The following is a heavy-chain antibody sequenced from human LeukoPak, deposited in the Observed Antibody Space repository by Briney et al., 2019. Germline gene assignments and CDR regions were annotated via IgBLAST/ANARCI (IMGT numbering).Heavy chain of an antibody. CDR1: GFTFSSYG. CDR2: ISYDGSNK. CDR3: AKDKDFWSGYSRGLPYYYGMDV. J-gene: IGHJ6*02. V-gene: IGHV3-30*18. Sequence: PGGSLRLSCAASGFTFSSYGMHWVRLAPGKGLEWVAVISYDGSNKYYADSVKGRFTISRDNAKNTLYLQMNFLRAEDTAVHYCAKDKDFWSGYSRGLPYYYGMDVWGQGTTVTVSS. D-gene: IGHD3-3*01.